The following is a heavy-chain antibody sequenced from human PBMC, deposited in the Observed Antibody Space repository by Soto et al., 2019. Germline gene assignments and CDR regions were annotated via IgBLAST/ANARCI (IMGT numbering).Heavy chain of an antibody. Sequence: PSETRSLTCSVSGASIRSYYWYWIRQPPGKGLEWIGYVYTSDYTRYSSSLKSRVTISVDTYKSQFYLRLNAVTAADPAVYYCESYAGHPGAFFYYNCMAVWRQGTTVTVSS. J-gene: IGHJ6*02. CDR1: GASIRSYY. CDR2: VYTSDYT. V-gene: IGHV4-4*08. CDR3: ESYAGHPGAFFYYNCMAV. D-gene: IGHD3-10*01.